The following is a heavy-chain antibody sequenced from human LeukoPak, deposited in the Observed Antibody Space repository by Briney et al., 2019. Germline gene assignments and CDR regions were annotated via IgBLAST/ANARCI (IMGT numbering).Heavy chain of an antibody. CDR1: EFTFSHFA. J-gene: IGHJ4*02. D-gene: IGHD5-24*01. CDR2: VSSHGNDG. CDR3: TRDAYNFNDFDY. Sequence: GGSLRLPCAVSEFTFSHFAMHWVRQAPGKGLEWVAVVSSHGNDGYYADSVKGRFTISRDNSKNTLYLQIDSLRAEDTDIYYCTRDAYNFNDFDYWGQGTLVTVSS. V-gene: IGHV3-30*01.